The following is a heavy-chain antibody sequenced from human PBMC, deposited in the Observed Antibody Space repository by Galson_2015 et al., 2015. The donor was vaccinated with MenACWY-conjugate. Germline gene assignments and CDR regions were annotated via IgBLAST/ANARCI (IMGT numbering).Heavy chain of an antibody. CDR2: LYDDGTS. CDR3: AKIVRHPVGPYFDS. Sequence: SLRLSCAASGFSVTSHFMGWVRQAPGTGLEWVALLYDDGTSRYADSVKGRFTISRDTLRNSLSLQMHGLRAEDTAMYFCAKIVRHPVGPYFDSWGQGTLVLVSS. D-gene: IGHD2-21*01. V-gene: IGHV3-53*01. CDR1: GFSVTSHF. J-gene: IGHJ4*02.